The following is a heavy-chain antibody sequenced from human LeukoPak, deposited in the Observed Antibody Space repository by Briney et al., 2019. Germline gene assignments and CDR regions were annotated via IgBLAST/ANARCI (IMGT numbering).Heavy chain of an antibody. CDR3: ARHQSYYYYMDV. CDR1: GGSISSSSYY. CDR2: IYYSGST. Sequence: SETLSLTCTVSGGSISSSSYYWGWVRQPPGNGLEWIGSIYYSGSTYYNPSLKSRVTISVDTSKNQFSLKLSSVTAADTAVYYCARHQSYYYYMDVWGKGTTVTVSS. J-gene: IGHJ6*03. V-gene: IGHV4-39*01.